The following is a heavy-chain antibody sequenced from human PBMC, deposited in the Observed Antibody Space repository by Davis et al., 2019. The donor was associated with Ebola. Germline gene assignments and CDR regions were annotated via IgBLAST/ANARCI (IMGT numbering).Heavy chain of an antibody. D-gene: IGHD6-19*01. CDR2: ISSSGSTI. J-gene: IGHJ6*02. CDR1: GFTFSDYY. Sequence: PGGSLRLSCAASGFTFSDYYMSWIRQAPGKGLEWVSYISSSGSTIYYADSVKGRFTISRDNAKNSLYLQMNSLRAEDTAVYYCARRIAVPRRHYYYYGMDVWGQGTTVTVSS. V-gene: IGHV3-11*01. CDR3: ARRIAVPRRHYYYYGMDV.